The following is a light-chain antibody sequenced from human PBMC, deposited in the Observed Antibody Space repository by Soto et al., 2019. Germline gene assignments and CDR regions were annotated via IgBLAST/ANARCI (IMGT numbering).Light chain of an antibody. Sequence: DIQITQSPCSLSASVVARVTIPCRASQSISSYLNWYQQKPGKAPKLLIYAASSLQSGVPSRFSGSGSGTEFTLTISSLQPEDFATYYCQQSYSTLWTFGQGTKVDIK. CDR2: AAS. CDR3: QQSYSTLWT. CDR1: QSISSY. J-gene: IGKJ1*01. V-gene: IGKV1-39*01.